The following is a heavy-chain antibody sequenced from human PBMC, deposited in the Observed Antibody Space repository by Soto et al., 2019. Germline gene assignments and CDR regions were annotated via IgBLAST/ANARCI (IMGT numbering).Heavy chain of an antibody. Sequence: GGSLRLSCAASGFTFSNYWMHWVRQAPGKGLVWVSRVNSDGSSTYYADSVKGRFTISRDNAKNTLHLQMNSLGAEDTAVYYCATNYAYAEGYYWYGIDVWGQGTTVSVSS. CDR3: ATNYAYAEGYYWYGIDV. J-gene: IGHJ6*02. CDR1: GFTFSNYW. CDR2: VNSDGSST. V-gene: IGHV3-74*01. D-gene: IGHD3-16*01.